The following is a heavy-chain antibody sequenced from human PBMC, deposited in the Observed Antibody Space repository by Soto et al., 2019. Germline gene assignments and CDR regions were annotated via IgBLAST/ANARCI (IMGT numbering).Heavy chain of an antibody. J-gene: IGHJ4*02. CDR2: IYYSGNT. CDR3: VRDVPSSSYFDY. Sequence: SETLSLTCTVSGGSVSSANYYWGWIRQPPGKGLEWIGSIYYSGNTNYNPSLKSRVTMSVDTSQNQFSLKLWSVTAADTAVYYCVRDVPSSSYFDYWGQGALVTVS. D-gene: IGHD6-13*01. CDR1: GGSVSSANYY. V-gene: IGHV4-61*01.